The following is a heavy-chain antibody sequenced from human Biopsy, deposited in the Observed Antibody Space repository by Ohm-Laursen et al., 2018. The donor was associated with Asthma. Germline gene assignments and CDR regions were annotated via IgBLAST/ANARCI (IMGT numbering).Heavy chain of an antibody. CDR2: HDHEEGGT. CDR1: GYSLTDLS. J-gene: IGHJ4*02. D-gene: IGHD4-17*01. Sequence: ASVKASCKISGYSLTDLSMHWVRQAPGHGLEWMGGHDHEEGGTVNARRFQGRVTMTEDTSTDTAYMELSSLSSDDTAVYYCASDFPKDYVRYNFQFWGQGTLVTVSS. CDR3: ASDFPKDYVRYNFQF. V-gene: IGHV1-24*01.